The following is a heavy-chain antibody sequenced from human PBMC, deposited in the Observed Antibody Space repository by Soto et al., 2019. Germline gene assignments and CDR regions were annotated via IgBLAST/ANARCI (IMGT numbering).Heavy chain of an antibody. CDR2: ISYDGSNK. J-gene: IGHJ4*02. D-gene: IGHD3-10*01. CDR3: ARDLYYYGSGSYYKTHYFDY. Sequence: HPGGSLRLSCAASGFTFSSYAMHWVRQAPGKGLEWVAVISYDGSNKYYADSVKGRFTISRDNSKNTLYLQMNSLRAEDTAVYYCARDLYYYGSGSYYKTHYFDYWGQGTLVTVSS. CDR1: GFTFSSYA. V-gene: IGHV3-30-3*01.